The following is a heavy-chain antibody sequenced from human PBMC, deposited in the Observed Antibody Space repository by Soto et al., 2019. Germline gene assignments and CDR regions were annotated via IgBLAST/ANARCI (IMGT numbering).Heavy chain of an antibody. CDR1: GYTFTSYD. J-gene: IGHJ6*03. Sequence: ASVKVSCKASGYTFTSYDINWVRQATGQGLEWMGWMNPNSGNTGYAQKFQGRVTMTRNTSISTAYMELSSLRSEDTAVYYCARAYSSSPLYYYYYMDVWGKGTTVTVSS. CDR3: ARAYSSSPLYYYYYMDV. V-gene: IGHV1-8*01. D-gene: IGHD6-6*01. CDR2: MNPNSGNT.